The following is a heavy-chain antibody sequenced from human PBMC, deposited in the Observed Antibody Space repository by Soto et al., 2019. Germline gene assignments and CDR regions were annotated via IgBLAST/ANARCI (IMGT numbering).Heavy chain of an antibody. D-gene: IGHD5-12*01. Sequence: QVPLVQSGVEVKTPGASVKVSCQASGYTFFTYDISWGRQAPGQGLEWMGWISTYSGDPKYAQKFQGRVTMTTDTSTTTAYLELRSMRSDDTAVYYCARHHGPTTSENWFDPWGQGTLVTVSS. CDR1: GYTFFTYD. CDR3: ARHHGPTTSENWFDP. CDR2: ISTYSGDP. V-gene: IGHV1-18*01. J-gene: IGHJ5*02.